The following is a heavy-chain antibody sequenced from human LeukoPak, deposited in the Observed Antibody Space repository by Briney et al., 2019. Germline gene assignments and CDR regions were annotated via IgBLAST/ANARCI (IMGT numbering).Heavy chain of an antibody. CDR2: INWNGGST. CDR3: ARVRSGGWYDPVDY. CDR1: GFTFYGYG. D-gene: IGHD6-19*01. V-gene: IGHV3-20*04. J-gene: IGHJ4*02. Sequence: GGSLRLSCAASGFTFYGYGMNWVRQIPGKGLEWVSAINWNGGSTGYADSVKGRFTISRDNAKNSLYLQMNSLRAEDTALYYCARVRSGGWYDPVDYWGQGTLVTVSS.